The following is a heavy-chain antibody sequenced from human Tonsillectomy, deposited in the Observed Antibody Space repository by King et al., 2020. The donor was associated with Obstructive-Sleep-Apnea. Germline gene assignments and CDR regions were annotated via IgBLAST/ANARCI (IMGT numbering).Heavy chain of an antibody. J-gene: IGHJ6*02. D-gene: IGHD2-15*01. CDR3: ARRTQGCSGGSCYSHYGMDV. CDR2: IYPGDSDT. CDR1: GYSFTSYW. V-gene: IGHV5-51*01. Sequence: VQLVESGAEVKKPGESLKISCKGSGYSFTSYWIGWVRQMPGKGLEWMGIIYPGDSDTRYSPSFQGQFTISADKSISTAYLQWSSLKASDTAMYYCARRTQGCSGGSCYSHYGMDVWGQGTTVTVSS.